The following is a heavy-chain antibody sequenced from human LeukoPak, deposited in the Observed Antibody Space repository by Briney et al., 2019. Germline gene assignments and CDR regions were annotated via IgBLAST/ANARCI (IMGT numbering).Heavy chain of an antibody. V-gene: IGHV3-21*01. D-gene: IGHD3-3*02. CDR3: ARVQSDHFTSGAFDV. CDR1: GFTFDTYN. Sequence: GGSLKLSCTASGFTFDTYNFNWVRQAPGQGLEWVASIRSYNSYIYYGDSLKGRFTISRDDAKKSLYLQMNSLRAADTAVYYCARVQSDHFTSGAFDVWGQGTMVTVSS. J-gene: IGHJ3*01. CDR2: IRSYNSYI.